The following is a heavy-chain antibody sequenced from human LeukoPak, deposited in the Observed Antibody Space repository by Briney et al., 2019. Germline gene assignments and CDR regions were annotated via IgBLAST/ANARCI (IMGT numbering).Heavy chain of an antibody. CDR3: ARVDSYGGSY. V-gene: IGHV3-13*05. J-gene: IGHJ4*02. CDR2: IGTAGHP. D-gene: IGHD5-18*01. Sequence: GGSLRLSCAASGFTFSSYAMHWVRQAPGKGLEWVSTIGTAGHPYYPGSVKRRFTISRENAKNSLYLQMNSLRAGDTAVYYCARVDSYGGSYWGQGTLVTVSS. CDR1: GFTFSSYA.